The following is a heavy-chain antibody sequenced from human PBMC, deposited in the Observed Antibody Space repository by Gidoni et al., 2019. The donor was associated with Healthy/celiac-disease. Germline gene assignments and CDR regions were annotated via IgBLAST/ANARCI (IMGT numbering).Heavy chain of an antibody. J-gene: IGHJ4*02. CDR2: INHSGST. Sequence: QVQLQQWGAGLLKPSETLSLTCAVYGGSLSGYYWSWIRQPPGKGLEWIGEINHSGSTNYNPSLKSRVTISVDTSKNQFSLKLSSVTAADTAVYYCARFWGQQLEPWGQGTLVTVSS. V-gene: IGHV4-34*01. CDR3: ARFWGQQLEP. D-gene: IGHD6-13*01. CDR1: GGSLSGYY.